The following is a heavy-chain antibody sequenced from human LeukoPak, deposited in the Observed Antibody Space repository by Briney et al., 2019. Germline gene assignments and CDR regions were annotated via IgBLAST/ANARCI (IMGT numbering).Heavy chain of an antibody. CDR2: ISSTSSTI. V-gene: IGHV3-48*02. CDR1: GFTFRSYS. J-gene: IGHJ3*02. Sequence: GGSLTLSCAASGFTFRSYSMHWPRQAPGKGLEWVSYISSTSSTISYADSVKGRFTITRDNAKNSLYLKMNSLRDEDTAVYYCARAAPYYYDSSGWSAFDSWGQGTMVTVS. D-gene: IGHD3-22*01. CDR3: ARAAPYYYDSSGWSAFDS.